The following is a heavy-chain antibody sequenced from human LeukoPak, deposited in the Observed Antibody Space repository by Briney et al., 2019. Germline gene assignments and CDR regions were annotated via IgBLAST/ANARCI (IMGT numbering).Heavy chain of an antibody. V-gene: IGHV1-46*01. J-gene: IGHJ4*02. CDR2: INLSGGST. CDR1: AFTFIYYN. CDR3: ARDRNYGENLGDY. D-gene: IGHD4-17*01. Sequence: ASVTLCFKGAAFTFIYYNYDLGRQAPGQGLEWLGRINLSGGSTHYPQKFQDRVTMTRDTSTSTVNMKLSSLRSEDTAVYYCARDRNYGENLGDYWGQGTLVTVSS.